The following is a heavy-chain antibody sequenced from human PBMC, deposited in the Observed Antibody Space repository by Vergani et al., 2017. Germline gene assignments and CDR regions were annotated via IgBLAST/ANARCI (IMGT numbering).Heavy chain of an antibody. CDR3: ARARCIETCYMSNWLDS. CDR2: TWYEGNNN. V-gene: IGHV3-33*01. CDR1: SFKLGDYG. Sequence: QVQLVESGGGVVQPGRSLRLSCTPSSFKLGDYGMHWVRQAPGRGLEWVSMTWYEGNNNYYADSVKGRFTISKDISKNTLYLQMNSLRGDDTAVYYCARARCIETCYMSNWLDSWGQGTLVTVSS. D-gene: IGHD3-9*01. J-gene: IGHJ5*01.